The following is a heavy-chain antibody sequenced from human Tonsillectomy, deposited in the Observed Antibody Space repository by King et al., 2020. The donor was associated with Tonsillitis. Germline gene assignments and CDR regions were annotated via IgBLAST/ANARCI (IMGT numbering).Heavy chain of an antibody. CDR2: IYYSGSI. J-gene: IGHJ4*02. D-gene: IGHD2-15*01. CDR3: ARSRTSQLGYCSGGSCYPRPTPSYFDY. CDR1: GDSISSYY. Sequence: QLQESGPGLVKPSETLSLTCTVSGDSISSYYWSWIRQPPGKGLEWIGYIYYSGSINYNPSLKSRVNISVDTSKNQFSLKQSSVTAADTAVYYCARSRTSQLGYCSGGSCYPRPTPSYFDYWGQGTLVTVSS. V-gene: IGHV4-59*01.